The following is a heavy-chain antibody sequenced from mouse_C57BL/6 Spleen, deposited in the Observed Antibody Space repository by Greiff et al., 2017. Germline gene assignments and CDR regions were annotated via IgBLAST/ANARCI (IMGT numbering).Heavy chain of an antibody. V-gene: IGHV1-69*01. CDR3: ARSRDYEGFAY. J-gene: IGHJ3*01. Sequence: QVQLQQPGAELVMPGASVKLSCKASGYTFTSYWMHWVKQRPGKGLEWIGEIDPSDSYTNYNQKFKGKSTLTVDKSSITAYMQRSSLTSEDSAVYYCARSRDYEGFAYWGQGTLVTVSA. D-gene: IGHD2-4*01. CDR2: IDPSDSYT. CDR1: GYTFTSYW.